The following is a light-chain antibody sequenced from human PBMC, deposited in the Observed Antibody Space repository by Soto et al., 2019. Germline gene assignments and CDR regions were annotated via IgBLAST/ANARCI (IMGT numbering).Light chain of an antibody. Sequence: QSALTQPASVSGSPGQSITISCTGTSSDIGRHNYVSWYQQHPGKAPKLMIYDVSSRPSGVSNRCSGSKSGNTASLTISGLQAEDEADYYCSSYTSSNTLVFGGGTKLTVL. CDR1: SSDIGRHNY. J-gene: IGLJ2*01. V-gene: IGLV2-14*01. CDR3: SSYTSSNTLV. CDR2: DVS.